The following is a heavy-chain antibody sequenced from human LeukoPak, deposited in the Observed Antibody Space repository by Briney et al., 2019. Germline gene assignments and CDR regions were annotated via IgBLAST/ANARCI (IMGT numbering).Heavy chain of an antibody. J-gene: IGHJ3*02. D-gene: IGHD6-13*01. CDR2: INPNSGGT. V-gene: IGHV1-2*02. CDR3: ASSRENISAVRRGEDSFDI. Sequence: ASVKVSCKASGYTFTGYYIHWVRQAPGQGLEWMGWINPNSGGTDYAQKFQGRVTVTRDTSISTAYMELSRLRSDDTAVYYCASSRENISAVRRGEDSFDIWGQGTMVTVSS. CDR1: GYTFTGYY.